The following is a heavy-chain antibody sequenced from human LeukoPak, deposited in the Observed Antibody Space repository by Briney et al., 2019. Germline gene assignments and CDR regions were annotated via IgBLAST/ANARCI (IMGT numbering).Heavy chain of an antibody. V-gene: IGHV3-74*01. CDR2: INGEGRST. D-gene: IGHD4-11*01. Sequence: PGGSLRLSCAASGFTFSTYWMHWVRQAPGKGLVWVSRINGEGRSTSHADSVKDRFTISRDNSKNTLYLQMNSLRAEDTAVYYCAKSSDYRTFDPWGLGTLVTVSS. CDR1: GFTFSTYW. CDR3: AKSSDYRTFDP. J-gene: IGHJ5*02.